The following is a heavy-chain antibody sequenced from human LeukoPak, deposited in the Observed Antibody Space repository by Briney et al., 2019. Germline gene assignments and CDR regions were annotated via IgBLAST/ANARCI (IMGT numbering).Heavy chain of an antibody. CDR3: AAFGEYPYYFDY. CDR1: GFTFSSYA. CDR2: ISGTGDTT. V-gene: IGHV3-23*01. Sequence: GGSLRLSCAASGFTFSSYAMSWVRQAPGNGLEWVSAISGTGDTTYHADSVKGRFTISRDNSKNTLYLQMNSLRDEDTAVYYCAAFGEYPYYFDYWGQGTLVTVSS. J-gene: IGHJ4*02. D-gene: IGHD3-10*01.